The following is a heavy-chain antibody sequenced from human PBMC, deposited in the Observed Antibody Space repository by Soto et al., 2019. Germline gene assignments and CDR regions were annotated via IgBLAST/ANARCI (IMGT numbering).Heavy chain of an antibody. D-gene: IGHD3-22*01. V-gene: IGHV4-30-2*01. Sequence: SETLSLTCAVSGGSISSGGYSWSRIRQPPGKGLEWMGYIYHSGSTYYNPSLKSRVTISVDRSKNQFSLKLSSVTAAGTAVYYCARGIKDYYDSSGYQVPSSWFDPWGQGTLVTVSS. CDR3: ARGIKDYYDSSGYQVPSSWFDP. CDR1: GGSISSGGYS. CDR2: IYHSGST. J-gene: IGHJ5*02.